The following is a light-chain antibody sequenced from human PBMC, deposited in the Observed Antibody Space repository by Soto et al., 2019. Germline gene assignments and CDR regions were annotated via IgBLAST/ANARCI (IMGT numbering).Light chain of an antibody. J-gene: IGKJ4*01. Sequence: DIKLTQSPSSLSASVGDRVTITCRASLRISKYLNWYQQKPGKAPKRLIYAASSLQSGVPSRFSGSGSGTEFTLTISSLQPEDFATYYCLQHNSYPLTFGGGTKVEIK. CDR2: AAS. CDR1: LRISKY. V-gene: IGKV1-17*01. CDR3: LQHNSYPLT.